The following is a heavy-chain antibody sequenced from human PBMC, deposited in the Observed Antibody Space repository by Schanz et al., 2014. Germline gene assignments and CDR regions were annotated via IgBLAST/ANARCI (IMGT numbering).Heavy chain of an antibody. J-gene: IGHJ5*02. V-gene: IGHV3-30*02. CDR2: VRYDGSNQ. D-gene: IGHD6-13*01. CDR3: ARGGGAAAST. Sequence: QVQLVESGGGVVQPGGSLRLSCAASGFSFRDYGMHWVRQAPGKGLEWVAYVRYDGSNQYYADFVKGRFSISRDNSKNILYLQMNSLRAEDAAVYYCARGGGAAASTWGQGTLVTVSS. CDR1: GFSFRDYG.